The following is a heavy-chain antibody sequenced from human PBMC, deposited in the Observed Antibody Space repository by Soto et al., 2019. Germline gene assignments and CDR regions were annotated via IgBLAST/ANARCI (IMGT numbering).Heavy chain of an antibody. CDR2: ISGSGIST. CDR3: AKDSDIAADGTPDWFDP. Sequence: RGGSLRLSCAASCFTVSSSAMSWVRQAPGKGLEWVSAISGSGISTYYADSVKGRFTISRDISKNTLYLQMNSLRAEDTAVYYCAKDSDIAADGTPDWFDPWGQGTLVTVSS. J-gene: IGHJ5*02. CDR1: CFTVSSSA. V-gene: IGHV3-23*01. D-gene: IGHD6-13*01.